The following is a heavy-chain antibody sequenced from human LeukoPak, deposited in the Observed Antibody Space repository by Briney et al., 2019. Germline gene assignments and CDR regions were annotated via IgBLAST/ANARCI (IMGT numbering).Heavy chain of an antibody. CDR3: AGHHPRNTVDF. CDR2: ISDLGSI. Sequence: SETLSLTCTVSGGSISSYYWSWIRQPPGKGLEWIAYISDLGSINYNPSLKSRVTISLDTSKNRFSLKLSSVTAADTAVYYCAGHHPRNTVDFWGQGTLVTVSS. D-gene: IGHD2/OR15-2a*01. J-gene: IGHJ4*02. V-gene: IGHV4-59*08. CDR1: GGSISSYY.